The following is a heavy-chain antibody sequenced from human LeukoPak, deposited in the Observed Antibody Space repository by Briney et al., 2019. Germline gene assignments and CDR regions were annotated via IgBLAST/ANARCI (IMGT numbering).Heavy chain of an antibody. CDR1: GFTFSSYE. J-gene: IGHJ4*02. V-gene: IGHV3-48*03. Sequence: PGGSLRLSCEASGFTFSSYEMNWVRQAPGKGLEWVSYISSSGSTIYYADSVKGRFTISRDNAKNSLYLQMNSLRAEDTAVYYCARDRAIQLWSYLDYWGQGTLVTVSS. D-gene: IGHD5-18*01. CDR3: ARDRAIQLWSYLDY. CDR2: ISSSGSTI.